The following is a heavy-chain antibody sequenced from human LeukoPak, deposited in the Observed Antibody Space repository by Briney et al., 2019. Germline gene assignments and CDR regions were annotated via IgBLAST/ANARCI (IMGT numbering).Heavy chain of an antibody. Sequence: SETLSLTCTVSGGSISSSSYYWGWIRQPPGKGLEWIGSIYYSGSTYYNPSLKSRVTISVDTSKNQFSLKLSSVTAADTAVYYCARDGYKSYYYYMDVWGTGTTVTVSS. D-gene: IGHD5-24*01. CDR1: GGSISSSSYY. CDR2: IYYSGST. J-gene: IGHJ6*03. CDR3: ARDGYKSYYYYMDV. V-gene: IGHV4-39*07.